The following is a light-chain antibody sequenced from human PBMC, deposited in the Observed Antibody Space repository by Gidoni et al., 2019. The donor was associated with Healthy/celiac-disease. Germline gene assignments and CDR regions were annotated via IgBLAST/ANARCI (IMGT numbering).Light chain of an antibody. CDR3: SSYTSSSTLEV. CDR1: SSDVGGYNY. V-gene: IGLV2-14*01. J-gene: IGLJ3*02. Sequence: QPALTQPAPVSGSPGQSITLSCTGTSSDVGGYNYVSWYQQHPGKAPKLMIYEVSNRPSGVSNRFSGSKSGNTASLTISGLQAEDESDYYCSSYTSSSTLEVFGGGTKLTVL. CDR2: EVS.